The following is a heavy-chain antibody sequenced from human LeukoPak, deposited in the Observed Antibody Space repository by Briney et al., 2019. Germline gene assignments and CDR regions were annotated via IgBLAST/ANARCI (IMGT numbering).Heavy chain of an antibody. Sequence: ASVKVSCKVSGYTLTELSMHWVRQAPGKGLEWMGGFDPEDGETIYAQKFQGRVTMTEDTSTDTAYMELSSLRSEDTAVYYCAASRPLLQWLESDYWGQGTLVTVSS. D-gene: IGHD6-19*01. V-gene: IGHV1-24*01. CDR3: AASRPLLQWLESDY. J-gene: IGHJ4*02. CDR1: GYTLTELS. CDR2: FDPEDGET.